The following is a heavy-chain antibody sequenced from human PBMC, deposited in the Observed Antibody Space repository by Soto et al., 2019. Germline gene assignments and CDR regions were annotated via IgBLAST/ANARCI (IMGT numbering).Heavy chain of an antibody. CDR2: INPNSGGT. J-gene: IGHJ6*02. V-gene: IGHV1-2*02. Sequence: ASVKVSCKASGYTFTGYYMHWVRQAPGQGLECMGWINPNSGGTNYAQKFQGRVTMTRDTSISTAYMELSRLRSDDTAVYYCARGGTYYDFWSGYYTYYGMDVWGQGTTVTVSS. D-gene: IGHD3-3*01. CDR3: ARGGTYYDFWSGYYTYYGMDV. CDR1: GYTFTGYY.